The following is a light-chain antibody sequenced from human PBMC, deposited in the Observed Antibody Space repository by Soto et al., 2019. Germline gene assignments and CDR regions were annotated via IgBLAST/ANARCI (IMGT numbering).Light chain of an antibody. CDR3: QQYNNWPQT. J-gene: IGKJ2*01. CDR2: GAS. Sequence: EIVMTQSPGTLSVSPGERATLSCRASQSVSSNLAWYQQKPGQAPRLLIYGASTRATGIPARFSGSGCGTEFTLTISSLQSEDFAVYYCQQYNNWPQTFGQGTKLEIK. V-gene: IGKV3-15*01. CDR1: QSVSSN.